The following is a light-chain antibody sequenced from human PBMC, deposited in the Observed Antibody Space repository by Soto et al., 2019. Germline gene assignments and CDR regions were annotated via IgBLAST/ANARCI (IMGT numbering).Light chain of an antibody. V-gene: IGLV2-14*01. Sequence: QSVLTQPASVSGSPGQSITISCTGTSSDVGGYNYVSWSQQHPGKAPQLMIYEVSKRPSGVSNRFSGSKYGNTASLTISGLQAEDEADYYCSSYTSSSTYVFGTGTKVTVL. CDR2: EVS. CDR1: SSDVGGYNY. CDR3: SSYTSSSTYV. J-gene: IGLJ1*01.